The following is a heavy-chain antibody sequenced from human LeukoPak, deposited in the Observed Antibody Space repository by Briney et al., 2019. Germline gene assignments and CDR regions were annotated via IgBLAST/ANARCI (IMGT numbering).Heavy chain of an antibody. CDR2: IYYSGST. V-gene: IGHV4-59*01. D-gene: IGHD6-13*01. Sequence: SETLSLTCTVSGGSISSYYWSWIRQPAGKGLEWTGYIYYSGSTNYNPSLKSRVTISVDTSKNQFSLKLSSVTAADTAVYYCARSSSSSWYESYYYYSMDVWGQGTTVTVSS. CDR3: ARSSSSSWYESYYYYSMDV. CDR1: GGSISSYY. J-gene: IGHJ6*02.